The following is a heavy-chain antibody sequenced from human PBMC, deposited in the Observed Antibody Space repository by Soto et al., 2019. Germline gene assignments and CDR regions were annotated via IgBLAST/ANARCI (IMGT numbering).Heavy chain of an antibody. D-gene: IGHD5-18*01. J-gene: IGHJ4*02. CDR2: IYTSGST. V-gene: IGHV4-4*07. Sequence: SETLSLTCTVSGGSISSYYWSWIRQPAGKGLEWIGRIYTSGSTNYNPSLKSRVTMSVDTSKNQFSLKLSSVTAADTAVYYCARERIGYSYEGPYFDYWGQGTLVTVSS. CDR3: ARERIGYSYEGPYFDY. CDR1: GGSISSYY.